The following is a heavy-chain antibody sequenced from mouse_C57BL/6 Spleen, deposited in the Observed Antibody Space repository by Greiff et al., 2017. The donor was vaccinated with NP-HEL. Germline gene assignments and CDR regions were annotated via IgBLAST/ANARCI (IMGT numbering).Heavy chain of an antibody. V-gene: IGHV1-82*01. CDR3: ARSDYYGSSRGYFDV. CDR1: GYAFSSSW. J-gene: IGHJ1*03. CDR2: IYPGDGDT. Sequence: VQLQESGPELVKPGASVKISCKASGYAFSSSWMNWVKQRPGKGLEWIGRIYPGDGDTNYNGKFKGKATLTADKSSSTAYMQLSSLTSEDSAVYFCARSDYYGSSRGYFDVWGTGTTVTVSS. D-gene: IGHD1-1*01.